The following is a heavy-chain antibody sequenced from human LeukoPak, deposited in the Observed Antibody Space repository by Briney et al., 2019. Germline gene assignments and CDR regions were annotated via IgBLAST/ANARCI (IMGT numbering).Heavy chain of an antibody. CDR3: AKDPYYYDSSGYYTTGDFDY. Sequence: GGSLRLSCAASGFTFSSYAMSWVRQAPGKGLEWVSAISGSGGSTYYADSVKGRFTISRDNSKNTLYLQMNSLRAEDTAGYYCAKDPYYYDSSGYYTTGDFDYWGQGTLVTVSS. J-gene: IGHJ4*02. CDR2: ISGSGGST. CDR1: GFTFSSYA. V-gene: IGHV3-23*01. D-gene: IGHD3-22*01.